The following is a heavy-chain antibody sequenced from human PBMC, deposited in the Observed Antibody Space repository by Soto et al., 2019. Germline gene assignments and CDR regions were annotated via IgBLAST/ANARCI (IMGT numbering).Heavy chain of an antibody. J-gene: IGHJ6*02. D-gene: IGHD5-12*01. V-gene: IGHV3-74*01. CDR1: GFTFSNYW. Sequence: EVQLVESGGGLVQPGGSLRLSCAASGFTFSNYWMHWVRQTPGKGLVWVSRINNDGSSTSNADSVKGRFTISRDNTKNTRFLKRNILGVEDTAVDYCARGSHVALYGMDVWGQGTTVTVSS. CDR3: ARGSHVALYGMDV. CDR2: INNDGSST.